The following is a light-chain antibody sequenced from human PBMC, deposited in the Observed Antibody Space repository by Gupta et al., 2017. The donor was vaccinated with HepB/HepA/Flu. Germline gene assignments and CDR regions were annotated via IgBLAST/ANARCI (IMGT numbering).Light chain of an antibody. CDR3: QVWDSSSDHPVV. CDR2: DDS. CDR1: NIGSKS. V-gene: IGLV3-21*03. J-gene: IGLJ2*01. Sequence: SYVLTQPPSVSVAPGKTARITCGGNNIGSKSVHWYQQKPGQAPVLVVYDDSDRPSGIPERCSGSNSGNTATLTISRVEAGDEADYDCQVWDSSSDHPVVFGGGTKLTVL.